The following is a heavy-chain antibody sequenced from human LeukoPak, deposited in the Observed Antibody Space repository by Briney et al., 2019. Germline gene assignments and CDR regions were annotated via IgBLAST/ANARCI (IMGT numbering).Heavy chain of an antibody. J-gene: IGHJ6*03. CDR1: GFTFSSYA. Sequence: GGSLRLSCAASGFTFSSYAMKWVRQAPGKGLEWVSYISSSSGTIYYADSVKGRFTISRDNAKNSLYLQMNSLRAEDTAVYYCARVSTVNLRYFYYYMDVWGKGTTVTVSS. V-gene: IGHV3-48*04. CDR2: ISSSSGTI. CDR3: ARVSTVNLRYFYYYMDV. D-gene: IGHD4-11*01.